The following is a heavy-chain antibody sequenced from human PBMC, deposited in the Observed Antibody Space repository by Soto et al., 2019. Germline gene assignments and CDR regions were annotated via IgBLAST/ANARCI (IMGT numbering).Heavy chain of an antibody. CDR2: IYYSGST. D-gene: IGHD3-3*01. J-gene: IGHJ4*02. CDR3: ARLPSTIFGVVIGGFDY. V-gene: IGHV4-39*01. CDR1: GGSISSSSYY. Sequence: SETLSLTCTVSGGSISSSSYYWGWIRQPPGKGLEWIGSIYYSGSTYYNPSLKSRVTISVDTSKNQFSLKLSSVTAADTAVYYCARLPSTIFGVVIGGFDYWGQGTLVTVSS.